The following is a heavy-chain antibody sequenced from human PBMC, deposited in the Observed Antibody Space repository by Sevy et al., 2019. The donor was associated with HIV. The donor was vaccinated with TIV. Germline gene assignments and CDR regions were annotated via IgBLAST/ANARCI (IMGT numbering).Heavy chain of an antibody. V-gene: IGHV3-66*02. J-gene: IGHJ4*02. Sequence: GGSLRLSCAISGFTVNDKYIIWVRQAPGKGLEWVSVIFSSGSTYHADSAKGRFTISRDNSKNTVYLQMNSVRAEDTAVYYCVSLFLSYRSGWSYFDYWGQGTLVTVSS. CDR3: VSLFLSYRSGWSYFDY. D-gene: IGHD6-19*01. CDR2: IFSSGST. CDR1: GFTVNDKY.